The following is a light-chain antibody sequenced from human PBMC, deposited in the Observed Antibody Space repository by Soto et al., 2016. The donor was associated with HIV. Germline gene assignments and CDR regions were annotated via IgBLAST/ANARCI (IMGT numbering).Light chain of an antibody. V-gene: IGKV1-5*03. CDR3: QQYNSYPWT. Sequence: DIQMTQSPSTLPASVGDTVTITCRASQSISVFLAWYQHKPGKAPKLLIYKASTSQSGVPSTFSGSGSGTEFTLIISSLQPDDFATYYCQQYNSYPWTFGQGTKVEIK. CDR2: KAS. CDR1: QSISVF. J-gene: IGKJ1*01.